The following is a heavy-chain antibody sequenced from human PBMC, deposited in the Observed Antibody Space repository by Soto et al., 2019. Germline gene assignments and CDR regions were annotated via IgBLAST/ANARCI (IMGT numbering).Heavy chain of an antibody. Sequence: QVQLVQSGAEVKKPGASVKVSCKASGYTFTGYYMHWVRQAPGQGLEWMGWINPNSGGTNYAQKFQGWVTMTRDTSISTAYMELSRLRSDDTAVYYCARDYYYGSGSLRFDPWGQGTVVTVSS. J-gene: IGHJ5*02. CDR2: INPNSGGT. CDR1: GYTFTGYY. V-gene: IGHV1-2*04. D-gene: IGHD3-10*01. CDR3: ARDYYYGSGSLRFDP.